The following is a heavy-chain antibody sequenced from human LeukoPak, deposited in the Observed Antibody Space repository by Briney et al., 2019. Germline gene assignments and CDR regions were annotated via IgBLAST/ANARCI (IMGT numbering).Heavy chain of an antibody. J-gene: IGHJ4*02. Sequence: SETLSLTCTVSGGSISSSSYYWSWIRQPPGKGLEWIGYVFYSGSTNYNPSLRGRVSISVDTSKNQFSLKLTSMTAADTAVYYCARADSGTWSFIDHWGQGTLVTVSS. V-gene: IGHV4-61*01. CDR3: ARADSGTWSFIDH. D-gene: IGHD6-13*01. CDR2: VFYSGST. CDR1: GGSISSSSYY.